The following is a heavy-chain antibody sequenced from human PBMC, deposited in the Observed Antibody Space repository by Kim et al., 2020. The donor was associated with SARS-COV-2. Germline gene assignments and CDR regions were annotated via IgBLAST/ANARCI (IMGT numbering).Heavy chain of an antibody. CDR2: INPNSGGT. CDR1: GYTFTGYY. CDR3: ARGAPIPGYSSSWYGGYFDY. Sequence: ASVKVSCKASGYTFTGYYMHWVRQAPGQGLEWMGRINPNSGGTNYAQKFQGRVTMTRDTSISTAYMELSRLRSDDTVVYYCARGAPIPGYSSSWYGGYFDYWGQGTLVTVSS. V-gene: IGHV1-2*05. J-gene: IGHJ4*02. D-gene: IGHD6-13*01.